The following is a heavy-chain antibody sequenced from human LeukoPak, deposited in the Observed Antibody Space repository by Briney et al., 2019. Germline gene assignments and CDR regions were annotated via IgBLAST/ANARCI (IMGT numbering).Heavy chain of an antibody. D-gene: IGHD3-22*01. V-gene: IGHV3-48*03. Sequence: GGSLRLSCAASGFTFSSYEMNWVRQAPGKGLEWVSYISSSGSTIYYADSVKGRFTISRDNAKNSLYLQMNSLRAEDTAVYYCAGYYDSSDYLDYWGQGTLVTVSS. CDR1: GFTFSSYE. CDR2: ISSSGSTI. J-gene: IGHJ4*02. CDR3: AGYYDSSDYLDY.